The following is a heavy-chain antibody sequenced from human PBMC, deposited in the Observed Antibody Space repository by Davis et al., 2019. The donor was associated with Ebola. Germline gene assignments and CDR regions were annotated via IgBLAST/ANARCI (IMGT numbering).Heavy chain of an antibody. CDR1: GYTFTSYA. CDR3: ARVGDYYDSSGYLANYYYYGMDV. J-gene: IGHJ6*02. Sequence: AASVKVSCKASGYTFTSYAMHWVRQAPGQRLEWMGWINAGNGNTKYSQKFQGRVTITRDTSASTAYMELSSLRSEDTAVYYCARVGDYYDSSGYLANYYYYGMDVWGQGTTVTVSS. D-gene: IGHD3-22*01. V-gene: IGHV1-3*01. CDR2: INAGNGNT.